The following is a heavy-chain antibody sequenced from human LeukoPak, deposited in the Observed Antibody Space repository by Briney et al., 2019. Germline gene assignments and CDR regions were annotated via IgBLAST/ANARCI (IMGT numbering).Heavy chain of an antibody. CDR1: GASISSDTHS. CDR2: LSYTGST. CDR3: ARRYISTSYSYDH. Sequence: SETLSLTCTVSGASISSDTHSWGWICQPPGKGLEWIGSLSYTGSTIYDPSLRSRVTISGDMSKNHFSLEVTSVTAADTAVYYCARRYISTSYSYDHWGQGTLVTVSS. V-gene: IGHV4-39*01. J-gene: IGHJ4*02. D-gene: IGHD6-13*01.